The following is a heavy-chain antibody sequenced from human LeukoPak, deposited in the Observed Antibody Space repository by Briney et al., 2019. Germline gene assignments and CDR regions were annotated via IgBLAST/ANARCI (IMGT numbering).Heavy chain of an antibody. D-gene: IGHD6-19*01. V-gene: IGHV3-30*02. Sequence: PGGSLRLSCAASGFTFKTYGMHWVRQAPGDGLDWVAFIEKDGSNKYYADSVKGRFTVSRDNSKNRLYLQMNSLRPEETALYYCAKDLEQWPAVPEYWGQGTLVIVSS. CDR3: AKDLEQWPAVPEY. CDR1: GFTFKTYG. CDR2: IEKDGSNK. J-gene: IGHJ4*02.